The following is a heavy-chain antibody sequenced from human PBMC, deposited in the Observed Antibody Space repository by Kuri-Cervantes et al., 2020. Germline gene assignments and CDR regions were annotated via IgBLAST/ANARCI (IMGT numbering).Heavy chain of an antibody. V-gene: IGHV3-74*01. J-gene: IGHJ5*02. CDR1: GFTFSTYW. CDR2: SNSDGSRI. CDR3: ARSDWFDP. Sequence: GESLKISCAISGFTFSTYWMTWVRQAPGKGLEWVSRSNSDGSRISFADSVKGRFTISRDSAKNTLYLQMNSLRAEDTAVYYCARSDWFDPWGQGTLVTVSS.